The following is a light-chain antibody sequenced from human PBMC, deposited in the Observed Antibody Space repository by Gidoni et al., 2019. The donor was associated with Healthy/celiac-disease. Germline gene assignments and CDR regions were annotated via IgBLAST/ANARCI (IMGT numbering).Light chain of an antibody. V-gene: IGKV1-33*01. CDR1: QDISNY. CDR2: DAT. J-gene: IGKJ4*01. Sequence: QISQSQSSLSASVGYRVTFTCQASQDISNYYSWYQQKPGKAPNLLIFDATKLETGVPSRFRGSGSWTYFTFTLSSMQPEAIETSSCHQYDNLPPLTFGGGTKVEIK. CDR3: HQYDNLPPLT.